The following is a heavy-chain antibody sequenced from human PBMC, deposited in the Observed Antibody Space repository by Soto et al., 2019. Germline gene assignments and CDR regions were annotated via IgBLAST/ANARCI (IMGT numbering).Heavy chain of an antibody. J-gene: IGHJ1*01. V-gene: IGHV3-30*19. CDR1: GFTFRSYV. CDR3: ARWGTTGGLDV. CDR2: TSYDGSDK. Sequence: QVQLVESGGGVVQPGTSLRVSCVGSGFTFRSYVIHWVRQAPGKGLEWVALTSYDGSDKYYGDSVRGRFTISRDNSRNIVYLHMDSLRLEDTALYYCARWGTTGGLDVWGQGTLVSVSS. D-gene: IGHD3-16*01.